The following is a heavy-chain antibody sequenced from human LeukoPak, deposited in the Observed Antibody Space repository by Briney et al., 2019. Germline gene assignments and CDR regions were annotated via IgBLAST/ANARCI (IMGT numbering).Heavy chain of an antibody. J-gene: IGHJ4*02. D-gene: IGHD2-2*01. Sequence: GGSLRLSCATSGFTFNNYGMHWVRQTPGKGLEWVAAIWYDGTTRFYADSVKGRFTISRDNAKNSLYLQMNSLRAEDTAVYYCARVGFSGVVVPAVDYWGQGTLVTVSS. CDR2: IWYDGTTR. CDR1: GFTFNNYG. V-gene: IGHV3-33*01. CDR3: ARVGFSGVVVPAVDY.